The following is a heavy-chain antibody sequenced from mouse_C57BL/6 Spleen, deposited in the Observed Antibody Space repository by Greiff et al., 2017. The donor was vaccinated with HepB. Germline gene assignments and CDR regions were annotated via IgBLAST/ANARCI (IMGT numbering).Heavy chain of an antibody. D-gene: IGHD2-1*01. CDR3: ARSYYCNYLPAWFAY. J-gene: IGHJ3*01. Sequence: QVQLQQSGAELVKPGASVKMSCKASGYTFTSYWITWVKQRPGQGLEWIGDIYPGSGSTNYNEKFKSKATLTVDTSSSTAYMQLSSLTSEDSAVDYCARSYYCNYLPAWFAYWGQGTLVTVSA. CDR2: IYPGSGST. V-gene: IGHV1-55*01. CDR1: GYTFTSYW.